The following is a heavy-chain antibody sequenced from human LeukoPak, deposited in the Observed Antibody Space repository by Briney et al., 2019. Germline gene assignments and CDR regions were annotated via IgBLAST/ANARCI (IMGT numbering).Heavy chain of an antibody. Sequence: GASVKVSCKASGYTFTGYYMHWVRQAPGQGLEWMGWINPNSGGTNYAQKFQGRVTMTRDTSISTAYMELGSLRSEDTAIYYCARGSRSGDYWGQGTLVTVSS. D-gene: IGHD6-19*01. CDR1: GYTFTGYY. J-gene: IGHJ4*02. V-gene: IGHV1-2*02. CDR2: INPNSGGT. CDR3: ARGSRSGDY.